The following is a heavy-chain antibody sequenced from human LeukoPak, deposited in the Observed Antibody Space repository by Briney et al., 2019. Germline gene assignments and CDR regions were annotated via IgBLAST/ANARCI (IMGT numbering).Heavy chain of an antibody. D-gene: IGHD2/OR15-2a*01. CDR1: AFKFSRYA. Sequence: QGGGSLRLSCAASAFKFSRYAMNGVRQAPGKGLEWVAGISGGGAGTYYVDSVKGRFTISRDNSKNTLYLQMNSLGAEDTAVYYCAKLVSTTQMGDYWGQGTPVTVSS. J-gene: IGHJ4*02. CDR3: AKLVSTTQMGDY. V-gene: IGHV3-23*01. CDR2: ISGGGAGT.